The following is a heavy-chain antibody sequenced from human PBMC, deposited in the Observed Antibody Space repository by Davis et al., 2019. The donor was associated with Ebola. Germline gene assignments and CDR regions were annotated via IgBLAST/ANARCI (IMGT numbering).Heavy chain of an antibody. Sequence: GESLKISCAASGFTFSSYGMHWVRQAPGKGLEWVAVIWYDGSNKYYADSVKGRFTISRDNSKNSLYLQMNSLRAEDTAVYYCARDPMVTIRYGMDVWGQGTTVTVSS. CDR1: GFTFSSYG. V-gene: IGHV3-33*01. J-gene: IGHJ6*02. CDR2: IWYDGSNK. CDR3: ARDPMVTIRYGMDV. D-gene: IGHD5-12*01.